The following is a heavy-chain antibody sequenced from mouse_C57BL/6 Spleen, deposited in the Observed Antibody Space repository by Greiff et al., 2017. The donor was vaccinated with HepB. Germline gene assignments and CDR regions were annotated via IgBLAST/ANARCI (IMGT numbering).Heavy chain of an antibody. CDR2: ISSGGSYT. D-gene: IGHD2-4*01. Sequence: EVKLVESGGDLVKPGGSLKLSCAASGFTFSSYGMSWVRQTPDKRLEWVATISSGGSYTYYQDSVKGRFTISRDNAKNTLYLQMSSLKSEDTAMYYCARHSYDYDRYFDYWGQGTTLTVSS. CDR1: GFTFSSYG. J-gene: IGHJ2*01. V-gene: IGHV5-6*01. CDR3: ARHSYDYDRYFDY.